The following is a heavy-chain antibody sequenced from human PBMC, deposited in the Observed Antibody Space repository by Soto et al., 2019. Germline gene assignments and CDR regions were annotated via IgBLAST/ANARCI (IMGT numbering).Heavy chain of an antibody. V-gene: IGHV1-18*01. CDR3: ARGTYFDY. CDR1: GYTLTTYG. CDR2: ISAYNDHT. J-gene: IGHJ4*02. Sequence: QVQLVQSGAEVKKPGASVKVSCKAAGYTLTTYGVSWVRRAPGQGLEWVGWISAYNDHTNYAQKFQGRVTMTTDTSTSTAYMELRSLRSDDTAVYYCARGTYFDYWGQGTLVTVSS. D-gene: IGHD1-1*01.